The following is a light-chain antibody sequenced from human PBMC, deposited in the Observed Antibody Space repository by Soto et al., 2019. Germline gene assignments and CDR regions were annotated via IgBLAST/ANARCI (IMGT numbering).Light chain of an antibody. CDR2: KPS. CDR3: QQYNSYSRT. Sequence: DIEMTQSPSTLSASVGDRVTITCRASQSISSWLAWYQQKPGKAPKLLIYKPSSLESGVPSSFSGSGSGTEFTLTISSLQPDGFATYYWQQYNSYSRTFGQGTKLQIK. J-gene: IGKJ2*01. V-gene: IGKV1-5*03. CDR1: QSISSW.